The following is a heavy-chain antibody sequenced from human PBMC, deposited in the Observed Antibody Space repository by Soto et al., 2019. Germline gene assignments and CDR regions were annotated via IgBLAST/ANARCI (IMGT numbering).Heavy chain of an antibody. CDR2: ITSTSSAI. J-gene: IGHJ4*02. Sequence: PGGSLRLSCAASGFPFSFYSMNWVRQAPGKGLEWISYITSTSSAINYADSVRGRFTISRDNAMRSLFLHMNSLRDEDTAVYYCALRAGPLGGQGTQVTVSS. CDR1: GFPFSFYS. D-gene: IGHD6-13*01. CDR3: ALRAGPL. V-gene: IGHV3-48*02.